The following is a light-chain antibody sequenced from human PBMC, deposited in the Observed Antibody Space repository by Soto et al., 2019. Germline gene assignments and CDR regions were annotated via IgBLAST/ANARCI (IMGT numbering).Light chain of an antibody. V-gene: IGKV3-15*01. Sequence: EIVLTQSPGTLSLSPGERATLSCRASQSVSSSYLAWYQQKPGQAPRLLISDASTRATGIPARFSGSGSGTEFTLTISSLQSEDFAVYYCQQYNNWPRTFGQGTKVDI. CDR2: DAS. CDR1: QSVSSSY. J-gene: IGKJ1*01. CDR3: QQYNNWPRT.